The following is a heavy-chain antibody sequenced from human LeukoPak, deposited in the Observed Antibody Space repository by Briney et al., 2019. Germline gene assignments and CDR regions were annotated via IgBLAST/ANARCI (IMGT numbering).Heavy chain of an antibody. CDR3: AKEVRAEGRRYFDD. D-gene: IGHD2-15*01. CDR2: IAHDAIIR. Sequence: GGSLRLSCTVFTVILTKYALKWVRQVPGKGLEWVALIAHDAIIRYFADSVKRRFTDPRDTLNSTVYLQMNGLRLDDVAVSYCAKEVRAEGRRYFDDWGRGTLVSVSS. V-gene: IGHV3-30-3*02. CDR1: TVILTKYA. J-gene: IGHJ4*02.